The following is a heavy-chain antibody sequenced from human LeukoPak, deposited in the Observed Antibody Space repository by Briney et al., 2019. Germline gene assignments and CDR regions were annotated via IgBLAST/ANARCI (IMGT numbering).Heavy chain of an antibody. J-gene: IGHJ6*02. CDR1: GFTFSRNW. V-gene: IGHV3-7*01. D-gene: IGHD2-2*01. CDR3: ARDCADIVVVPAANLTYYYYGMDV. CDR2: IKQDGSEK. Sequence: GGSLRLSCAASGFTFSRNWMTWVRQAPGKGLEWVANIKQDGSEKYYVDSVKGRFPISRDNSKNTLYLQMNSLRAEDTAVYYCARDCADIVVVPAANLTYYYYGMDVWGQGTTVTVSS.